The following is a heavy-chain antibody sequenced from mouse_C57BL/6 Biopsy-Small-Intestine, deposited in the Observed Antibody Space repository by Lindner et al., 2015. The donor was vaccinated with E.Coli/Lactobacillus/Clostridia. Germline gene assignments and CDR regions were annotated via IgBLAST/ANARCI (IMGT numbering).Heavy chain of an antibody. Sequence: SVKVSCKASGYTFTAYALHWMRQAPGQTLEWMGRINPANGITKYSPTFQDRLTITRDTSANTLTLEVSGLKSEDTAVYYCARDHFGGPFDNWGQGTLVSVST. CDR1: GYTFTAYA. J-gene: IGHJ3*01. CDR3: ARDHFGGPFDN. CDR2: INPANGIT. V-gene: IGHV1-84*02. D-gene: IGHD3-1*01.